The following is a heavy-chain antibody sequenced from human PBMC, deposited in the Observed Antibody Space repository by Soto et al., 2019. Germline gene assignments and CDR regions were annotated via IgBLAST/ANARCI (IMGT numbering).Heavy chain of an antibody. CDR3: GFRRSSWYAY. CDR1: GGSFSGYY. CDR2: INHSGST. D-gene: IGHD6-13*01. J-gene: IGHJ4*02. V-gene: IGHV4-34*01. Sequence: QVQLQQWGAGLLKPSETLSLTCAVYGGSFSGYYWSWIRQPPGKGLEWIGEINHSGSTNYNPSLKRRVTISVDTSKNQFSLKLSSVTAADTAVYYCGFRRSSWYAYWGQGTLVTVSS.